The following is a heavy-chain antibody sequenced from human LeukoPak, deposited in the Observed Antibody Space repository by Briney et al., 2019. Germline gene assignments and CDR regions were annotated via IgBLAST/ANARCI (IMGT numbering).Heavy chain of an antibody. Sequence: SETLSLTCTVSGGSISSSSYYWGWIRQPPGKGLEWIGSIYYSGSTYYNPSLKSRVTISVDTSKNQFSLKLSSVTAADTAVYYCARHVATMIQNDDAFDIWGQETMVTVSS. CDR1: GGSISSSSYY. CDR2: IYYSGST. J-gene: IGHJ3*02. V-gene: IGHV4-39*01. CDR3: ARHVATMIQNDDAFDI. D-gene: IGHD3-22*01.